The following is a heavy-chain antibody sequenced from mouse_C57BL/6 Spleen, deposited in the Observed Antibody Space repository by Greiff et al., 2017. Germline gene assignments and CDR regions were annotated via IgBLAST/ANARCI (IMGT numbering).Heavy chain of an antibody. J-gene: IGHJ2*01. V-gene: IGHV1-15*01. CDR1: GYTFTDYE. CDR3: TGKGIVTSDYFDY. CDR2: IDPETGGT. D-gene: IGHD2-5*01. Sequence: QVQLKQSGAELVRPGASVTLSCKASGYTFTDYEMHWVKQTPVHGLEWIGAIDPETGGTAYNQKFKGKAILTADKSSSTAYMELRSLTSEDSAVYYCTGKGIVTSDYFDYWGQGTTLTVSS.